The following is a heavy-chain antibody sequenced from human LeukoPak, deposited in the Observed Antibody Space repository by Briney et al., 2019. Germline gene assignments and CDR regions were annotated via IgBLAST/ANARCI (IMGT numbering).Heavy chain of an antibody. CDR1: GYSISSGYY. Sequence: PSETLSLTCTVSGYSISSGYYWGWIRQPPGKGLEWIGSIYHSGSTYYNPSLKSRVTISVDTSKNQFSLKLSSVTAADTAVYYCAREVTYYDILTGIKFDYWGQGTLVTVSS. CDR3: AREVTYYDILTGIKFDY. V-gene: IGHV4-38-2*02. J-gene: IGHJ4*02. CDR2: IYHSGST. D-gene: IGHD3-9*01.